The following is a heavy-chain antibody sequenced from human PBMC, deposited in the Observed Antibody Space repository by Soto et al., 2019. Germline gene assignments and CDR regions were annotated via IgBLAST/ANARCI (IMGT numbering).Heavy chain of an antibody. CDR2: ISGSGGST. Sequence: GGSLRLSCAASGFTFSSYAMSWVRQAPGKGLEWVSAISGSGGSTYYADSVKGRFTISRDNSKNTLYLQMNSLRAEDTAVYYCAKSPQINASYFYGDYPWGFDYWGQGTLVTVSS. CDR1: GFTFSSYA. J-gene: IGHJ4*02. CDR3: AKSPQINASYFYGDYPWGFDY. V-gene: IGHV3-23*01. D-gene: IGHD4-17*01.